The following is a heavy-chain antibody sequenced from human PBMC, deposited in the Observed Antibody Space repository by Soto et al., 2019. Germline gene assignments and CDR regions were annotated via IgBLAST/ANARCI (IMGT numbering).Heavy chain of an antibody. CDR3: ARVFEGPWPHLNDAFDI. CDR1: GFTFSGYA. CDR2: ISYDGSYK. J-gene: IGHJ3*02. D-gene: IGHD3-9*01. Sequence: GGSLRLSCAASGFTFSGYAMHWVRQAPGKVMERVEVISYDGSYKYYADSVKGRFTISRDNSKNSLYLQMNSIRSEDTAVYFCARVFEGPWPHLNDAFDIWGQGTMVTVSS. V-gene: IGHV3-30-3*01.